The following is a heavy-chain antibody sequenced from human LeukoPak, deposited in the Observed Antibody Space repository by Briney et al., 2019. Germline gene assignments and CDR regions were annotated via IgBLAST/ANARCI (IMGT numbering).Heavy chain of an antibody. D-gene: IGHD3-22*01. CDR2: INHSGST. CDR3: ARDYYDSSGHLAHDAFDI. Sequence: SETLSLTCAVYGGSFSGYYWSWIRQPPGKWLEWIGEINHSGSTNYNPSLKSRVTISVETSKNQFSLKLSSVTAADTAVYYCARDYYDSSGHLAHDAFDIWGQGTMVTVSS. J-gene: IGHJ3*02. V-gene: IGHV4-34*01. CDR1: GGSFSGYY.